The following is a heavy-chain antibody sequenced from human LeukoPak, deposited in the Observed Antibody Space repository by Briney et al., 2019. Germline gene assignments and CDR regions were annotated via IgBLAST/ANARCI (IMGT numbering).Heavy chain of an antibody. J-gene: IGHJ3*02. Sequence: GGSLRLSCAASGFTFSSYGMHWVRQAPGKGLEWVAVMSYDGSNKYYADSVKGRFTISRDNSKNTLYLQMNSLRAEDTAVYYCASPFYDYVWGSPDAFDIWGQGTMVTVSS. V-gene: IGHV3-30*03. CDR3: ASPFYDYVWGSPDAFDI. CDR1: GFTFSSYG. CDR2: MSYDGSNK. D-gene: IGHD3-16*01.